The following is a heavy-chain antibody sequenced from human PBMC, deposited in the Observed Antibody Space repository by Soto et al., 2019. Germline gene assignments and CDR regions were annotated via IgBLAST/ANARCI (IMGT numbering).Heavy chain of an antibody. CDR1: GYTFTYNA. CDR2: INAGNGDT. D-gene: IGHD6-19*01. J-gene: IGHJ4*02. V-gene: IGHV1-3*01. Sequence: SGKVSCKASGYTFTYNAIHWVRQAPGQRLEWMGWINAGNGDTKYSQKFQGRVTITTDTSASTAYMELSSLRSEDTAVYFCARLPRIGVAVYDFWGQGTLVPVSS. CDR3: ARLPRIGVAVYDF.